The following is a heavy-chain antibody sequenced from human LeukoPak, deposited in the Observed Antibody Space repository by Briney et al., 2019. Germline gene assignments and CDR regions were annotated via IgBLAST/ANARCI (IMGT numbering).Heavy chain of an antibody. J-gene: IGHJ4*02. CDR1: GGTFSSYA. CDR2: IIPMFGTA. V-gene: IGHV1-69*05. CDR3: ARVFARGGEISGSYYYY. D-gene: IGHD1-26*01. Sequence: SVKVSCKASGGTFSSYAISWVRQAPGQGLEWMGGIIPMFGTANYAQKFQGRVTITTEESTSTAYMELSSLGSEDTAMYYCARVFARGGEISGSYYYYWGQGTLITVSS.